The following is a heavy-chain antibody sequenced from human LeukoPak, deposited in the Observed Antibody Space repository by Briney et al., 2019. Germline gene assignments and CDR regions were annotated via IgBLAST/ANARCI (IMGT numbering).Heavy chain of an antibody. Sequence: PGRALRLSCAASGFTFSSYGMHWVRQAPGKGLEGVAVIWYDGSNKYYADSVKGRFTIFRDNSKNTLYLPMNRLRGEDTAVYYCARESPPRYYYDSSGYLDYWGQGTLVTVSS. V-gene: IGHV3-33*01. CDR2: IWYDGSNK. J-gene: IGHJ4*02. CDR1: GFTFSSYG. D-gene: IGHD3-22*01. CDR3: ARESPPRYYYDSSGYLDY.